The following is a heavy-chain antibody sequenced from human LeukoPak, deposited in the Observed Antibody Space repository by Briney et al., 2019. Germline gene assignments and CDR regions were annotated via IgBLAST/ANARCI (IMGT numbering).Heavy chain of an antibody. CDR2: IYPGDSDT. D-gene: IGHD6-19*01. CDR3: AKHCSGWFGYFFDY. V-gene: IGHV5-51*01. CDR1: GYSFTSYW. J-gene: IGHJ4*02. Sequence: VESLKISCKGSGYSFTSYWIGWVRQIPGKGLEWLGIIYPGDSDTRYSPSFQGQVPISADKSISTAHLQWSSLKAWDTAMYYCAKHCSGWFGYFFDYWGQGTLVTVSS.